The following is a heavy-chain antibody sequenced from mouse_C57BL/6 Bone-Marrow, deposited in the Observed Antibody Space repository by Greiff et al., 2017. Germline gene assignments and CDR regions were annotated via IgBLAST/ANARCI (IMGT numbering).Heavy chain of an antibody. CDR1: GYAFTNYL. CDR3: ARGLLPILFYAMDY. J-gene: IGHJ4*01. D-gene: IGHD2-12*01. Sequence: QVQLQQSGAELVRPGTSVKVSCKASGYAFTNYLIEWVKQRPGQGLEWIGVINPGSGGTNYNEKFKGKATLTADKSSSTAYMQLSSLTSEDSAVYFCARGLLPILFYAMDYWGQGTSVTVSS. CDR2: INPGSGGT. V-gene: IGHV1-54*01.